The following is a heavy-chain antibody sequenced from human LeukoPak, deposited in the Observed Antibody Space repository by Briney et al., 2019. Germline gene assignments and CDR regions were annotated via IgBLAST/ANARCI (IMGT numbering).Heavy chain of an antibody. CDR1: GGSISSTSYY. D-gene: IGHD3-10*01. J-gene: IGHJ4*02. Sequence: PSETLSLTCTVSGGSISSTSYYWGWIRQPPGKGLEWIGSIYYSGSTYYNPSLKSRVTISIDTSKNQFSLKLSSVTAADTAVYYCARALWFGQFYFDYWGQGTLVTVSS. V-gene: IGHV4-39*07. CDR2: IYYSGST. CDR3: ARALWFGQFYFDY.